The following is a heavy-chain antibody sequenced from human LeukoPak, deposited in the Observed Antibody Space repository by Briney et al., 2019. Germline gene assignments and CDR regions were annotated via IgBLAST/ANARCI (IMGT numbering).Heavy chain of an antibody. CDR1: GFSFSSYE. D-gene: IGHD6-19*01. J-gene: IGHJ4*02. Sequence: PAESLTLSCAASGFSFSSYEMNWIRQAPGKGLEWVSYISSSGSTIYYADSVKGRFTISRDNAKNSLYLQMSSLRAEDTAVYYCARVGIAVAGSFDYWGQGTLVTVSS. CDR3: ARVGIAVAGSFDY. CDR2: ISSSGSTI. V-gene: IGHV3-48*03.